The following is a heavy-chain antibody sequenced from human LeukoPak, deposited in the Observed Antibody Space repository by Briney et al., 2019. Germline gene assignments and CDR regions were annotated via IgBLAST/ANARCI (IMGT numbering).Heavy chain of an antibody. V-gene: IGHV1-69*04. CDR2: IIPILGIA. CDR1: GGTFSSYA. D-gene: IGHD3-22*01. CDR3: GRVFYDSSVYTFDY. J-gene: IGHJ4*02. Sequence: SVKVSCKASGGTFSSYAISWVRQAPGQGLEWMGRIIPILGIANYAQRFQGRVTITADKSTSTAYMELSSLRSEDTAVYYCGRVFYDSSVYTFDYWGQGTLVTVSS.